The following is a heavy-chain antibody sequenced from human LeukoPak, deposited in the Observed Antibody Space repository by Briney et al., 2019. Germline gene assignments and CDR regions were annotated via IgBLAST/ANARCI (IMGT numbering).Heavy chain of an antibody. J-gene: IGHJ4*02. Sequence: ASVKVSCKASGYTFTSYGITWVRQAPGQGLEWMGRISVYNVKTHYAQNLQGRVSMTTDTSTSTAYMELRSLRSDDTAVYYCARGTSSYSDYNTFDYWGQGTLVSVSS. D-gene: IGHD4-11*01. CDR1: GYTFTSYG. V-gene: IGHV1-18*01. CDR3: ARGTSSYSDYNTFDY. CDR2: ISVYNVKT.